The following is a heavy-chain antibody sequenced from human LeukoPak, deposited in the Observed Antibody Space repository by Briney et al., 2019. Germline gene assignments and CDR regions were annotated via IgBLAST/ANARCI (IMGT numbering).Heavy chain of an antibody. CDR3: ASVMDYEGYFDY. J-gene: IGHJ4*02. CDR1: GFTFSSSW. V-gene: IGHV3-74*01. D-gene: IGHD3-22*01. CDR2: INSDGSST. Sequence: GGSLRLSCAASGFTFSSSWMHWVRQSPGKGLVWVSRINSDGSSTSYADSVKGRFTISRDNAKNTLYLQMNSLRAEDTAVYYCASVMDYEGYFDYWGQGTLVTVSS.